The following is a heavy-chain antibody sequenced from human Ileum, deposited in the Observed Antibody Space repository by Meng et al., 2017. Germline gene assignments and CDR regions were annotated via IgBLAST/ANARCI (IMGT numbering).Heavy chain of an antibody. CDR3: AREEADGNLGGY. CDR1: GESISSSNIH. CDR2: IYYNRRA. V-gene: IGHV4-39*07. J-gene: IGHJ4*02. D-gene: IGHD6-13*01. Sequence: SETLSLTCSVSGESISSSNIHWGWIRQPPGKGLEWIGSIYYNRRAYYHPSLKGRITISIDSSRHQFSLSLTSVTAADTATYYCAREEADGNLGGYWGQGMLVTVSS.